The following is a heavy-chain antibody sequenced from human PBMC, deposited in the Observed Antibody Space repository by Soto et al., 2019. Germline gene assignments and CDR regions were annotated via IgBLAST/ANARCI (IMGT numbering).Heavy chain of an antibody. CDR1: GGSTTHYY. J-gene: IGHJ4*02. CDR2: IYYSGIT. V-gene: IGHV4-59*01. CDR3: ARGGGYSYGYSDY. D-gene: IGHD5-18*01. Sequence: SETLSLTCTVSGGSTTHYYWTWIRQPPGKGLERIGSIYYSGITHYNPSLKSRVTISVDTSNNQFSLKLNSVTAADTAVYYCARGGGYSYGYSDYWGQGTLVTVSS.